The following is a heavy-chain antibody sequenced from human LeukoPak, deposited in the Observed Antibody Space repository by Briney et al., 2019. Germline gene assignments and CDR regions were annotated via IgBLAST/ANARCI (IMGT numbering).Heavy chain of an antibody. J-gene: IGHJ4*02. D-gene: IGHD6-19*01. V-gene: IGHV3-30*04. CDR1: GFTFSTYA. Sequence: GRSLRLSCAASGFTFSTYAMHWVRQAPGKGLEWVAVISYDGSNKYYADSVKGRFTISRDNSKNTLYLQMNSLRAEDTAVYYCAGGLYSSGWYLDYWGQGILVTVSS. CDR2: ISYDGSNK. CDR3: AGGLYSSGWYLDY.